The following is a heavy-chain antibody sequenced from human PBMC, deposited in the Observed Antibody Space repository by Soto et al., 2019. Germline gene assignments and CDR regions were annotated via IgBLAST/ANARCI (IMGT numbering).Heavy chain of an antibody. J-gene: IGHJ4*02. V-gene: IGHV3-15*07. D-gene: IGHD3-22*01. CDR3: TTGSYDSSGSMDY. Sequence: GGSLRLSCAASGFTFSNAWMNWVRQAPGKGLEWVGRIKSKTDGGTTDYAAPVNGRFTISRDDSKNTLYLQMNSLKTEDTAVYYCTTGSYDSSGSMDYWGQGTLVTVSS. CDR1: GFTFSNAW. CDR2: IKSKTDGGTT.